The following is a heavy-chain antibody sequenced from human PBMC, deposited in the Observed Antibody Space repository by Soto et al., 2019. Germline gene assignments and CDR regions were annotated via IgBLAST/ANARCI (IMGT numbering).Heavy chain of an antibody. V-gene: IGHV5-51*01. CDR3: ARVPSTLDTAISGCDY. Sequence: GESLKISCKGSGYSFTSYWIGWVRQMPGKGLEWMGIIYPGDSDTRYSPSFQGQVTISADKSISTGYLQWSSLKASDTAMYYCARVPSTLDTAISGCDYWGQGTLVTVSS. CDR2: IYPGDSDT. J-gene: IGHJ4*02. CDR1: GYSFTSYW. D-gene: IGHD5-18*01.